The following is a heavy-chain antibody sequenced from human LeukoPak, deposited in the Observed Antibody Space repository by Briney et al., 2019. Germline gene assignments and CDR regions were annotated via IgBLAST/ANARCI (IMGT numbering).Heavy chain of an antibody. V-gene: IGHV3-48*03. CDR2: IRSSGSTI. CDR3: AREIGNVFDI. J-gene: IGHJ3*02. CDR1: GFTFRSYE. D-gene: IGHD3-10*01. Sequence: PGGSLRLSCAASGFTFRSYEMNWVRQAPGKGLEWITYIRSSGSTIYYADSVKGRFTISRDNAKNSLSLQMNSLRAEDTAVYYCAREIGNVFDIWGQGTMVTVSS.